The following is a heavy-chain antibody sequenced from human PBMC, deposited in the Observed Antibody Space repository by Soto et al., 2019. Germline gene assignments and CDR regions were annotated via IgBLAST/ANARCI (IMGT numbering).Heavy chain of an antibody. CDR3: ARGTPELYRSWLVPAAILRYYYYGMDV. V-gene: IGHV1-8*01. Sequence: ASVKVSCKASGYTFTSYDINWVRQATGQGLEWMGWMNPNSGNTGYARKFQGRVTMTRNTSISTAYMELSSLRSEDTAVYYCARGTPELYRSWLVPAAILRYYYYGMDVWGQGTTVTVSS. CDR2: MNPNSGNT. J-gene: IGHJ6*02. D-gene: IGHD2-2*01. CDR1: GYTFTSYD.